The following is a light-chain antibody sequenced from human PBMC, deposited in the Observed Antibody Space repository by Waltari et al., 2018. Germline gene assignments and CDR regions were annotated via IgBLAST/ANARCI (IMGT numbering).Light chain of an antibody. CDR2: GSS. Sequence: DIQMTQSPSFLSASVGDTVTISCRPSQYIGGYLNWYQLKGGKAPKLLIAGSSRLQDGVPSRFTGSGSGTDFTLTISSLHSDDFAIYVCQQSFIPPWTFGQGTKVDI. CDR3: QQSFIPPWT. V-gene: IGKV1-39*01. CDR1: QYIGGY. J-gene: IGKJ1*01.